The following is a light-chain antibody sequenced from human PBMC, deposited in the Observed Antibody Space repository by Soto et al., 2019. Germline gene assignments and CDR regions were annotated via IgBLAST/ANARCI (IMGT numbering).Light chain of an antibody. V-gene: IGLV1-51*01. J-gene: IGLJ1*01. Sequence: QSVLTQPPSVSAAPGQKITISCSGSSSNIGNNYVSWYRQLPGTAPGLLIYDINKRPSGIPDRFSGSKSGTSATLGITGLQTGDEADYYCGTWDSSLSAYVFGTGTKVTVL. CDR2: DIN. CDR1: SSNIGNNY. CDR3: GTWDSSLSAYV.